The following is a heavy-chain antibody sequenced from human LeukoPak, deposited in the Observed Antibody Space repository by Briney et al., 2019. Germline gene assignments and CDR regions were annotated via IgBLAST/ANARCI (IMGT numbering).Heavy chain of an antibody. V-gene: IGHV4-34*01. CDR1: GGSFSGYY. CDR3: ARGWTSSYYDFWSGYFD. Sequence: SETLSLTCAVYGGSFSGYYWSWIRQPPGKGLEWIGEINHSGSTNCNPSLKSRVTISVDTSKNQFSLKLSSVTAADTAVYYCARGWTSSYYDFWSGYFDWGQGTLVTVSS. J-gene: IGHJ4*02. CDR2: INHSGST. D-gene: IGHD3-3*01.